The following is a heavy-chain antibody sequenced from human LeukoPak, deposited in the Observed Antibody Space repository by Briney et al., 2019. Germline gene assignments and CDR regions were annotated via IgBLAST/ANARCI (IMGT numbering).Heavy chain of an antibody. CDR1: GYTFTGYY. Sequence: SVKVSCKASGYTFTGYYMHWVRQAPGQWLEWMGWISAYNGNTNYAQKLQGRVTMTTDTSTSTAYMELRSLRSDDTAVYYCARVLRFLEWLAFDYWGQGTLVTVSS. D-gene: IGHD3-3*01. J-gene: IGHJ4*02. V-gene: IGHV1-18*04. CDR2: ISAYNGNT. CDR3: ARVLRFLEWLAFDY.